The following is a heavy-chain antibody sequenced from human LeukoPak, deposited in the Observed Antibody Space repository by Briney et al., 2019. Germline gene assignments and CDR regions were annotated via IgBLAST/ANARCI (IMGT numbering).Heavy chain of an antibody. CDR1: GGSISSGDYY. D-gene: IGHD3-10*01. CDR2: INHSGST. V-gene: IGHV4-39*07. CDR3: ARVLRITMVRGRYWFDP. Sequence: SETLSLTCTVSGGSISSGDYYWSWIRQPPGKGLEWIGEINHSGSTNYNPSLKSRVTISVDTSKNQFSLKLSSVTAADTAVYYCARVLRITMVRGRYWFDPWGQGTLVTVSS. J-gene: IGHJ5*02.